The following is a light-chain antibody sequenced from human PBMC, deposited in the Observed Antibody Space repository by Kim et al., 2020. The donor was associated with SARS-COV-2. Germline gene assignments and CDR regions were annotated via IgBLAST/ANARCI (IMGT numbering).Light chain of an antibody. CDR1: KLGDKY. Sequence: VSPGQAASITCSGDKLGDKYACWYQQKPGQSPVLVIYQDSKRPSGIPERFSGSNSGNTATLTISGTQAMDEADYYCQAWDSSTVLFGGGTQLTVL. J-gene: IGLJ2*01. V-gene: IGLV3-1*01. CDR2: QDS. CDR3: QAWDSSTVL.